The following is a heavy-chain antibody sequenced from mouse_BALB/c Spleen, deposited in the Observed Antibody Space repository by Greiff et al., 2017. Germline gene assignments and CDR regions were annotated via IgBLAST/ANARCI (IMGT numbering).Heavy chain of an antibody. CDR1: GFTFSSYG. J-gene: IGHJ4*01. CDR2: ISSGGSYT. Sequence: EVMLVESGGDLVKPGGSLKLSCAASGFTFSSYGMSWVRQTPDKRLEWVATISSGGSYTYYPDSVKGRFTISRDNAKNTLYLQMSSLKSEDTAMYYCARHGERGDYYAMDYWGQGTSVTVSS. V-gene: IGHV5-6*01. CDR3: ARHGERGDYYAMDY.